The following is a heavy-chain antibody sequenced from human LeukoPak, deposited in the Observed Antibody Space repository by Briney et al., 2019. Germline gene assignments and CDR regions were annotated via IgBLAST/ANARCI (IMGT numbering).Heavy chain of an antibody. CDR2: IYYSGST. CDR3: ARERAVYFDY. CDR1: GGSISSSSYY. V-gene: IGHV4-39*07. Sequence: SETLSLTCTVSGGSISSSSYYWGWIRQPPGKGLEWIGSIYYSGSTYYNPSLKSRVTISVDTSKNQFSLKLSSVTAADTAVYYCARERAVYFDYWGQGTLVTVSS. J-gene: IGHJ4*02.